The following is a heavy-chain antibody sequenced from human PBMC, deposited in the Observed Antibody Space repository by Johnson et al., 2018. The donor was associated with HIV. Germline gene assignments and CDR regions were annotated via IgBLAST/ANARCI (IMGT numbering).Heavy chain of an antibody. Sequence: QMQLVESGGGVVQPGGSLRLSCAASGFTFSSYCMHWVRQAPGKGLEWVAFIRYDGSNKYYADSVKGRFTISRDNSKNTLYLQMNSLRAEDTAVYYCAKEDYYGSGSYDAFDIWGQGTMVTVSS. CDR2: IRYDGSNK. D-gene: IGHD3-10*01. CDR3: AKEDYYGSGSYDAFDI. CDR1: GFTFSSYC. V-gene: IGHV3-30*02. J-gene: IGHJ3*02.